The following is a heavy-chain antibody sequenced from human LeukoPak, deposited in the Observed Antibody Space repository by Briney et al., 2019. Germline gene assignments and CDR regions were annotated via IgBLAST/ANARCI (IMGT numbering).Heavy chain of an antibody. CDR3: AKDLSLDGSGDGTWSNP. Sequence: GGSLRLSCAASGFTFSSYSMNWVRQAPGKGLEWVSYISSSSTIYYADSVKGRFTISRDNAKNSLYLQMNSLRAEDTAVYYCAKDLSLDGSGDGTWSNPWGKETLVTVSS. CDR1: GFTFSSYS. J-gene: IGHJ5*02. V-gene: IGHV3-48*04. D-gene: IGHD3-10*01. CDR2: ISSSSTI.